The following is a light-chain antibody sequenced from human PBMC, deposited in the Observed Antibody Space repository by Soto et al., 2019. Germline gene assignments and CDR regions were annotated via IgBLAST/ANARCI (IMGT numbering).Light chain of an antibody. CDR2: KAS. Sequence: DIQMTQSPSTLSASVGDRVTITCRASQSISSWLAWYQQKPGKAPKLQIYKASSLESGVPSRFSGSGSGTEFTLTISSLQPDDFATYYGQQYNSYPYTFGQGTKLEIK. V-gene: IGKV1-5*03. CDR3: QQYNSYPYT. CDR1: QSISSW. J-gene: IGKJ2*01.